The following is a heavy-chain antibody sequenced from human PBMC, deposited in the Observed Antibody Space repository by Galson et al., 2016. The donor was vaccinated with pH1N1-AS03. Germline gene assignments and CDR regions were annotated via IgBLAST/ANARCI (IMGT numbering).Heavy chain of an antibody. CDR2: FDPSDSHT. V-gene: IGHV5-10-1*01. Sequence: QSGAEVKKPGESLKISCKGSGYNLTDYWIGWVRQMPGEGLEWMGRFDPSDSHTSYSPSFQGHVTFSADKSINTAYLQWSSLKSSDTAIYYCARGYSGFGFVYWGQGTLVTVSS. D-gene: IGHD5-12*01. J-gene: IGHJ4*02. CDR1: GYNLTDYW. CDR3: ARGYSGFGFVY.